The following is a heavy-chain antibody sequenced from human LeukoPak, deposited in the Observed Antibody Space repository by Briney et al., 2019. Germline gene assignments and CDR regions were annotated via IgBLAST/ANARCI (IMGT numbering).Heavy chain of an antibody. Sequence: GGSLRLSCAASGFTFSDRYMDWVRQAPGKGLEWVSAISGSGGSTYYADSVKGRFTISRDNSKNTLYLQMNSLRAEDTAVYYCAKGADYGSGRTFDYWGQGTLVTVSS. V-gene: IGHV3-23*01. CDR2: ISGSGGST. CDR1: GFTFSDRY. CDR3: AKGADYGSGRTFDY. D-gene: IGHD3-10*01. J-gene: IGHJ4*02.